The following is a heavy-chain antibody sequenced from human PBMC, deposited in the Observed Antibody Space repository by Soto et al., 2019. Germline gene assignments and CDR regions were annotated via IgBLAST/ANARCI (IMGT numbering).Heavy chain of an antibody. CDR3: ARGWGYDSNDYYYAY. V-gene: IGHV1-69*01. J-gene: IGHJ4*02. D-gene: IGHD3-22*01. CDR1: GGTFSRHA. CDR2: LIPIFGTA. Sequence: QVQLVQSGAEVRKPGSSVKVSCKASGGTFSRHAISWVRQAPGQGLEWMGGLIPIFGTANHAQKFQGRVTIIADESTSTVYMELSSLRSEDTVMYYCARGWGYDSNDYYYAYWRQGTLVIVSS.